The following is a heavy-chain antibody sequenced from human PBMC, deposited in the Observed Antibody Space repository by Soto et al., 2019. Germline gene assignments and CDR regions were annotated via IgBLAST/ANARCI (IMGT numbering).Heavy chain of an antibody. D-gene: IGHD3-22*01. Sequence: SETLSLTCTVSGGSISSYYWSWIRQPPGKGLEWIGYIYYSGSTNYNPSLKSRVTISVDTSKNQFSLKLSSVTAADTAVYYCARHYYDSQVWFDYWGQGTLVTAPQ. J-gene: IGHJ4*02. CDR1: GGSISSYY. CDR3: ARHYYDSQVWFDY. CDR2: IYYSGST. V-gene: IGHV4-59*08.